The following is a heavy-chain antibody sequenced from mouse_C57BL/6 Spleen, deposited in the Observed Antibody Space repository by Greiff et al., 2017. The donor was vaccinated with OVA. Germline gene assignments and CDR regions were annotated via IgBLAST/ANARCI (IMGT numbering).Heavy chain of an antibody. Sequence: DVMLVESGGGLVQPGGSLSLSCAASGFTFTDYYMSWVRQPPGKALEWLGFIRNKANGYTTEYSASVKGRFTISRDNSQSILYLQMNALRAEDSATYYCARSSYYSNYVFDYWGQGTTLTVSS. CDR3: ARSSYYSNYVFDY. CDR1: GFTFTDYY. D-gene: IGHD2-5*01. J-gene: IGHJ2*01. V-gene: IGHV7-3*01. CDR2: IRNKANGYTT.